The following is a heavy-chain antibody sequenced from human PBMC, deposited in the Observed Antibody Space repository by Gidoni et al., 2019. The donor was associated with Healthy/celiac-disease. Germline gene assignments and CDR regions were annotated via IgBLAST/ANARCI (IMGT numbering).Heavy chain of an antibody. Sequence: QVQLVESGGGLVQPGRSLRLSCAASGFTFSSYGMHWVRQDPGEGLEGVAVIWYDGSNKYYADSVRGRFTISRDNSKNTLYLQMNSLRAEDTAVYYCARSGWGYSYGLFDYWGQGTLVTVSS. J-gene: IGHJ4*02. CDR3: ARSGWGYSYGLFDY. V-gene: IGHV3-33*01. D-gene: IGHD5-18*01. CDR2: IWYDGSNK. CDR1: GFTFSSYG.